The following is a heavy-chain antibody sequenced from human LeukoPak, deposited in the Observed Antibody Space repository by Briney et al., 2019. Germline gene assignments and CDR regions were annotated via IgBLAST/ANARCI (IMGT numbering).Heavy chain of an antibody. CDR3: ASLPNLPYLYSSGWDDAFDI. J-gene: IGHJ3*02. CDR1: GGSISSSSYY. CDR2: IYYSGST. Sequence: SETLSLTCTVSGGSISSSSYYWGWIRQPPGKGLEWIGSIYYSGSTYYNPSLKSRVTISVDTSKNQFSLKLSSVTAADTAVYYCASLPNLPYLYSSGWDDAFDIWGQGTMVTVSS. V-gene: IGHV4-39*07. D-gene: IGHD6-19*01.